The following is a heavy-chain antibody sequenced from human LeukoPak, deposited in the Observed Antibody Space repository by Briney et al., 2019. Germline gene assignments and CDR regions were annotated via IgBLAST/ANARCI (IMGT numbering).Heavy chain of an antibody. CDR3: ARFLHDYGDYSFDY. CDR2: IYYSGST. D-gene: IGHD4-17*01. Sequence: SETLSLTCTVSGGSISSGGYYWSWIRQHPGKGLEWIGYIYYSGSTYYNPSLKSRVTISVDTSKNQFSLKLSSVTAADTAVYYCARFLHDYGDYSFDYWGQGTLVTVSS. V-gene: IGHV4-31*03. J-gene: IGHJ4*02. CDR1: GGSISSGGYY.